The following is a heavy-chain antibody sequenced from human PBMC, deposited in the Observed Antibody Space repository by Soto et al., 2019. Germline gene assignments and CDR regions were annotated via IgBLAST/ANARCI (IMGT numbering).Heavy chain of an antibody. J-gene: IGHJ3*02. CDR1: GGTFSSYA. V-gene: IGHV1-69*13. CDR2: IIPIFGTA. Sequence: ASVKVSCKASGGTFSSYAISWVRQAPGQGLEWMGGIIPIFGTANYAQKFQGRVTITADESTSTAYMELSSLRSEDTAVYCCARRTAGDAFDIWGQGTMVTVSS. D-gene: IGHD6-25*01. CDR3: ARRTAGDAFDI.